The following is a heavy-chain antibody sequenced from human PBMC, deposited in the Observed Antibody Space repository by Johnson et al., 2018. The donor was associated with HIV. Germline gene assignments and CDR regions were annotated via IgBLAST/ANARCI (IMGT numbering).Heavy chain of an antibody. CDR1: GFTFSSFA. CDR2: ISDDVSSR. Sequence: VQLVESGGGVVRPGRSLRLSCAASGFTFSSFAMHWVRQAPGKGLEWVAVISDDVSSRFYVGSVKGRFTISRDNSNNTLYLQMSSLRVEDTALYYCAKAYSYGAFDIWGQGTMVTVSS. V-gene: IGHV3-30*14. D-gene: IGHD5-18*01. J-gene: IGHJ3*02. CDR3: AKAYSYGAFDI.